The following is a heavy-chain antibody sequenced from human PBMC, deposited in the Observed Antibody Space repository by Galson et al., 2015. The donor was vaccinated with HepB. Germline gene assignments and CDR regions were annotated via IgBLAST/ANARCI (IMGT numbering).Heavy chain of an antibody. CDR3: AKRAYSSGWYFDY. CDR2: ISYDGSNK. V-gene: IGHV3-30*04. CDR1: GFTFSSYA. Sequence: SLRLSCAASGFTFSSYAMHWVRQAPGKGLEWVAVISYDGSNKYYADSVKGRFTISRDNSKNTLYLQMNSLRAEDTAVYYCAKRAYSSGWYFDYWGQGTLVTVSS. J-gene: IGHJ4*02. D-gene: IGHD6-19*01.